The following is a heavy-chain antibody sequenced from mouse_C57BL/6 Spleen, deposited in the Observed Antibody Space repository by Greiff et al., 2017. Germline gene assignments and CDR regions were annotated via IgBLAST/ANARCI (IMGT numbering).Heavy chain of an antibody. CDR2: ISGGGGNT. CDR3: ARHADYDGSSYDWYFDV. D-gene: IGHD1-1*01. V-gene: IGHV5-9*01. J-gene: IGHJ1*03. Sequence: EVKVVESGGGLVKPGGSLKLSCAASGFTFSSYTMSWVRQTPEKRLEWVATISGGGGNTYYPDSVKGRFTISRDNAKNTLYLQMSSLRSEDTALYYCARHADYDGSSYDWYFDVWGTGTTVTVSS. CDR1: GFTFSSYT.